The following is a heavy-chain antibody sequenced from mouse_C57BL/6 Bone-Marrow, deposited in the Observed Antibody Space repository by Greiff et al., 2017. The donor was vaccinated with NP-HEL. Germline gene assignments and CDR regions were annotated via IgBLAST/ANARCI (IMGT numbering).Heavy chain of an antibody. CDR2: IHPNSGST. Sequence: VQLQQPGAELVKPGASVKLSCKASGYTFTSYWMHWVKQRPGQGLEWIGMIHPNSGSTNYNEKFKSKATLTVDKSSSTAYMQLSSLTSEDSAVYYCARWSNYYGIPYFDYWGQGTTLTVSS. D-gene: IGHD1-1*01. CDR3: ARWSNYYGIPYFDY. J-gene: IGHJ2*01. CDR1: GYTFTSYW. V-gene: IGHV1-64*01.